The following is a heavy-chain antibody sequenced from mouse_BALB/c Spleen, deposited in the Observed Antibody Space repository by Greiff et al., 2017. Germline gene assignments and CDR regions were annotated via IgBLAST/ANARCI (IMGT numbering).Heavy chain of an antibody. CDR2: INSNGGST. V-gene: IGHV5-6-2*01. CDR1: GFTFSSYY. Sequence: EVHLVESGGGLVKPGGSLKLSCAASGFTFSSYYMSWVRQTPEKRLELVAAINSNGGSTYYPDTVKGRFTISRDNAKNTLYLQMSSLKSEDTAVYYCARQGVRGYFDVWGAGTTVTVSS. D-gene: IGHD2-14*01. J-gene: IGHJ1*01. CDR3: ARQGVRGYFDV.